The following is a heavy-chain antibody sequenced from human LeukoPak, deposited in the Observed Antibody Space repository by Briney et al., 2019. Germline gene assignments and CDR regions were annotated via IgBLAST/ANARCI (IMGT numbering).Heavy chain of an antibody. CDR2: ISGSGGST. D-gene: IGHD3-22*01. Sequence: PGGSLRLSCAASGFTFSSYAMSWVRQAPGKGLEWVSAISGSGGSTYYADSVKGRFTISRDNSKNTLYLQMNSLRAEDTAVYYCAKDLAYYYDSSGYSGFDYWGQGTLVTVSS. J-gene: IGHJ4*02. V-gene: IGHV3-23*01. CDR3: AKDLAYYYDSSGYSGFDY. CDR1: GFTFSSYA.